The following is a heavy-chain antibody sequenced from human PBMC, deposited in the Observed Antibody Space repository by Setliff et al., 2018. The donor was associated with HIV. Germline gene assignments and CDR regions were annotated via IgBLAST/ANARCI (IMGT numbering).Heavy chain of an antibody. CDR2: VSYSGST. Sequence: SETLSLTCTVSGGSIDGYYWSWIRQPPGKGLEWLGYVSYSGSTNFNPSLESRLAMSVDMSKNHFSLRLSSVTAADTAVYYCARTHYNFNLLEYYYYYYMDVWGKGTTVTVSS. D-gene: IGHD3-3*01. J-gene: IGHJ6*03. V-gene: IGHV4-59*12. CDR3: ARTHYNFNLLEYYYYYYMDV. CDR1: GGSIDGYY.